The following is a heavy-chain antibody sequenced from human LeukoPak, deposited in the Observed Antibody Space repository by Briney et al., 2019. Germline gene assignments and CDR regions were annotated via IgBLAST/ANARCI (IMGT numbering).Heavy chain of an antibody. V-gene: IGHV5-51*01. J-gene: IGHJ4*02. CDR3: AKRPGRHAPWVC. Sequence: GGALQISFKGSRYRFTNYWIGWVRPMPGKGLEWMGIIYPGDSNTTYSPSFQGQVTISADKSISTAYLQWSSLKASDTAVYYCAKRPGRHAPWVCWGQGTLVTVSS. CDR1: RYRFTNYW. D-gene: IGHD1-26*01. CDR2: IYPGDSNT.